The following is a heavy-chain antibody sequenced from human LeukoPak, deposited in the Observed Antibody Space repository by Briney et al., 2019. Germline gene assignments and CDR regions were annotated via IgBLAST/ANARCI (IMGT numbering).Heavy chain of an antibody. V-gene: IGHV1-69*13. CDR2: IIPIFGTA. CDR1: GGTFSSYA. Sequence: SVKVSCKASGGTFSSYAISWVRQAPGQGLEWMGGIIPIFGTANYAQKFQGRVTITADESTSTAYMELSSLRSEDTAVYYCARAPRKYSSGWSFDYWGQGTLVTVSS. J-gene: IGHJ4*02. D-gene: IGHD6-19*01. CDR3: ARAPRKYSSGWSFDY.